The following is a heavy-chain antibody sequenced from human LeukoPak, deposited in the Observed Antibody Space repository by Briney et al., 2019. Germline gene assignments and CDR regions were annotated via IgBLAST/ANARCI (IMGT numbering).Heavy chain of an antibody. CDR3: ARGRQDVTMIVVVMTAVSYYLDV. CDR2: MNPSGST. D-gene: IGHD3-22*01. J-gene: IGHJ6*03. V-gene: IGHV4-34*01. CDR1: GGSFSGYY. Sequence: SETLSLTCAVYGGSFSGYYWTWIRQTPEKGLEWIGEMNPSGSTNYNPSLRSRVTISVDTSKNQFSLELSSVTAADTAVYYCARGRQDVTMIVVVMTAVSYYLDVWGKGTTVTVS.